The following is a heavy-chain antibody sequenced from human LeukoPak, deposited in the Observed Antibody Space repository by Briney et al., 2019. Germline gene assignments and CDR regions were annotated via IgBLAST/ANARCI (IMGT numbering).Heavy chain of an antibody. CDR1: GGSISSYY. Sequence: SETLSLTCTVSGGSISSYYWSWIRQPPGKGLEWIGEINHSGSTNYNPSLKSRVAISVDASKNQFSLKLSSVTAADTAVYYCARGPPPSPNKPTPRPGLNWGQGTLVTVSS. CDR3: ARGPPPSPNKPTPRPGLN. V-gene: IGHV4-34*01. J-gene: IGHJ4*02. CDR2: INHSGST. D-gene: IGHD1-14*01.